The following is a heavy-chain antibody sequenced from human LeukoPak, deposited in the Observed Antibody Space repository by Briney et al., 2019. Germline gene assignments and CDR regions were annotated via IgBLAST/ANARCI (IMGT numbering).Heavy chain of an antibody. D-gene: IGHD3-22*01. CDR1: GGSISSSY. CDR2: IYYTGST. V-gene: IGHV4-59*01. CDR3: ARDSSGYYHDAFDI. Sequence: SETLSLTCTVSGGSISSSYWSWIRQPPGKGLEWIGYIYYTGSTTYNPSLKSRVTISVDTSKNQFSLKLSSVTAADTAVYYCARDSSGYYHDAFDIWGQGTMVTVSS. J-gene: IGHJ3*02.